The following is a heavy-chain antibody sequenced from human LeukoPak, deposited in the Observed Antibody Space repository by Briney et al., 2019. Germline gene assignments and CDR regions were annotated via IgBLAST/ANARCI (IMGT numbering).Heavy chain of an antibody. J-gene: IGHJ4*02. CDR2: MNGSGAST. CDR1: GFTFSNYA. Sequence: GGSPRLSCAASGFTFSNYAMSWVRQAPGKGLEWVSAMNGSGASTFYADSVKGRFTISRDNSKNTLYLQMNSLRAEDTALYYCAKGKDTYNYDSSGYYFGEYWGQGTLVTVST. V-gene: IGHV3-23*01. CDR3: AKGKDTYNYDSSGYYFGEY. D-gene: IGHD3-22*01.